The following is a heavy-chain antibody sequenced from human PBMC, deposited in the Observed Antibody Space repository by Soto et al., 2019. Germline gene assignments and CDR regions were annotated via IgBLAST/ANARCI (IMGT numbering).Heavy chain of an antibody. CDR1: GFSFIGQG. V-gene: IGHV3-30*19. CDR2: IYYDGTNE. D-gene: IGHD3-10*01. CDR3: ARVKESYSARVRLYFFDL. Sequence: QVQLVESGGGVVQPGRSLRLSCAASGFSFIGQGMSWVRQSPVKGLEWVAMIYYDGTNEYYGDSAKGRFTISIDSSKKTLSLHMKSLRAEDTAVYYCARVKESYSARVRLYFFDLWGQGTLVSVSS. J-gene: IGHJ4*02.